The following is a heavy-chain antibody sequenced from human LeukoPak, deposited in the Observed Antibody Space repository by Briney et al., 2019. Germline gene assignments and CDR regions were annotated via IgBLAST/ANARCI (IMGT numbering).Heavy chain of an antibody. CDR2: IYTTGST. D-gene: IGHD3-22*01. CDR1: GGSISTYY. J-gene: IGHJ4*02. V-gene: IGHV4-4*07. CDR3: ARDHYSDSSGYFGY. Sequence: SETLSLTCTVSGGSISTYYWSWIRQPAEKGLEWIGRIYTTGSTYYNPSLKSRVTMSVDTPKNQFSLKLSSVTAADTAVYHCARDHYSDSSGYFGYWGQGILVTVSS.